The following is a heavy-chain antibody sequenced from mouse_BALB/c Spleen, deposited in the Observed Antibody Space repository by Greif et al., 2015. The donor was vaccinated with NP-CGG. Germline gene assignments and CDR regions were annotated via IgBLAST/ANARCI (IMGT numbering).Heavy chain of an antibody. J-gene: IGHJ3*01. CDR1: GYAFSSYW. D-gene: IGHD2-1*01. V-gene: IGHV1-80*01. CDR3: ARERDGNFAY. Sequence: QVQLQQSGAELVRPGSSVKISCKASGYAFSSYWMNWVKQRPGQGLEWIGQIYPGDGDTNYNGKFKGKATLTADKSSSTAYMQLSSLTSEDSAVYFCARERDGNFAYWGQGTLVTVSA. CDR2: IYPGDGDT.